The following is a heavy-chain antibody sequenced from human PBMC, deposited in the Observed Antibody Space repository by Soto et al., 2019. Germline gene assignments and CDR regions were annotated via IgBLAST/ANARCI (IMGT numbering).Heavy chain of an antibody. CDR3: ARGADGGYDYFHY. CDR2: IYYSGST. D-gene: IGHD5-12*01. CDR1: GGSISSYY. Sequence: SETLSLTCTVSGGSISSYYWSWIRQPPGKGLEWIGYIYYSGSTNYNPSLKSRVTISVDTSKNQFSLKLSSVTTADTAVYYCARGADGGYDYFHYWGQGTLVTVSS. J-gene: IGHJ4*02. V-gene: IGHV4-59*01.